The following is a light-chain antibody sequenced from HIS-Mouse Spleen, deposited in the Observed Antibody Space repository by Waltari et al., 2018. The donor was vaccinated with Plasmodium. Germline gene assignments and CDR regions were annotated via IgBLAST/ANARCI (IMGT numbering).Light chain of an antibody. CDR2: KAS. V-gene: IGKV1-5*03. J-gene: IGKJ1*01. CDR1: PSISIW. CDR3: KQYNSYSWT. Sequence: DIQMTQSPSTLSASVGDRVPITCRASPSISIWLAWYQQKTGKAPKLLIDKASSLESGVPSRFSGSGSGTEFTLTISSLQPDDFATYYCKQYNSYSWTFGQGTKVEIK.